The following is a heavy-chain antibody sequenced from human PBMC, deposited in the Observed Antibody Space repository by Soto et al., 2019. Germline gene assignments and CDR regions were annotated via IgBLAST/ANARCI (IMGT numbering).Heavy chain of an antibody. V-gene: IGHV4-4*07. D-gene: IGHD5-12*01. Sequence: QVQLQESGPGLVKPSETLSLTCTVSGGSISPYFWSWIRQPAGKGLEWIGRMYATGTTNYNPSLKSRVSMSIDTSENQFSLQLRSVTAADTAVYYCARNGGYTGYEQGNPFDLWGQGTMVSVSS. J-gene: IGHJ3*01. CDR3: ARNGGYTGYEQGNPFDL. CDR1: GGSISPYF. CDR2: MYATGTT.